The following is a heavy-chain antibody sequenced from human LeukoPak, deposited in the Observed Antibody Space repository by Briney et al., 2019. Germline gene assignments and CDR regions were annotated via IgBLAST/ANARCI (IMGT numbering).Heavy chain of an antibody. CDR2: MYYSGST. CDR3: ARHSIYGDSKPLAS. J-gene: IGHJ4*02. Sequence: PSETLSLTCSVSGGSISSTSYYWAWIRQPPGTGLEWLGNMYYSGSTNYNPSLKSRVTISVDTSKNQFSLKLSSVTAADTAVYYCARHSIYGDSKPLASWGQGTLVTVSS. CDR1: GGSISSTSYY. V-gene: IGHV4-39*01. D-gene: IGHD4-17*01.